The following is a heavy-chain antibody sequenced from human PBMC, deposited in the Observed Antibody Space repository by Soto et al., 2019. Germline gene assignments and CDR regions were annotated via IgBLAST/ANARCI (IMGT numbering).Heavy chain of an antibody. D-gene: IGHD2-2*01. CDR3: AKQDIVVVPAAMNWFDP. J-gene: IGHJ5*02. V-gene: IGHV3-23*01. CDR1: GFTFSSYA. Sequence: GGSLRLSCAASGFTFSSYAMSWVRQAPGKGLEWVSAISGSGGSTYYADSVKGRFTISRDNSKNTLYLQMNSLRAEDTAVYYCAKQDIVVVPAAMNWFDPWGQGTLVTVSS. CDR2: ISGSGGST.